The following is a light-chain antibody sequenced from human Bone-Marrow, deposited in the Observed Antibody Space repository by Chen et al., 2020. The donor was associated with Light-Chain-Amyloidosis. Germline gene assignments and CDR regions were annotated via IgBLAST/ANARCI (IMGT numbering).Light chain of an antibody. CDR2: RDT. Sequence: SYELTQPPSVSVSPGQTARLTCSGDDLPTKYFYRYQQKPGQSPVLVIHRDTERRSGMSERFSGSSSGTTATLTISGVQAEDEADYHCQSADSSGTYEVIFGGGTKLTVL. V-gene: IGLV3-25*03. J-gene: IGLJ2*01. CDR1: DLPTKY. CDR3: QSADSSGTYEVI.